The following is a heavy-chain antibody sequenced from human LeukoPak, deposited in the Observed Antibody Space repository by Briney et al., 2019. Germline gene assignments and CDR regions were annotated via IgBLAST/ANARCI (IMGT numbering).Heavy chain of an antibody. CDR3: ARNFAY. J-gene: IGHJ4*02. V-gene: IGHV3-48*02. Sequence: GGSLRLSCAASGFTFSSYSMNWVRQAPGKGLEWVSYITSSGSTISYADSVKGRFTISRDNAKDSLYLQMNSLRDEDKAVYYCARNFAYWGQGTLVTVSS. CDR2: ITSSGSTI. CDR1: GFTFSSYS.